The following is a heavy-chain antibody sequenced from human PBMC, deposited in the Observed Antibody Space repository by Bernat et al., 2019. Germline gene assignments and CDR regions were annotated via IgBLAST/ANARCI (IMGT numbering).Heavy chain of an antibody. CDR3: AKTQGPIQLWSPRNSDWFDP. CDR2: ISAYNGNT. V-gene: IGHV1-18*04. Sequence: QVQLVQSGAEVKKPGASVKVSCKASGYTFTSYGISWVRQAPGQGLEWMGWISAYNGNTKYAQKLQGRVTMTTDTSTSTAYMGLRSLRSDDTAVYYCAKTQGPIQLWSPRNSDWFDPWGQGTLVTVSS. J-gene: IGHJ5*02. CDR1: GYTFTSYG. D-gene: IGHD5-18*01.